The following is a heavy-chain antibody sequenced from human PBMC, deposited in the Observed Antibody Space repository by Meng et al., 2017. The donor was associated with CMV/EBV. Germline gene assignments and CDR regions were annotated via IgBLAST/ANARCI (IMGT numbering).Heavy chain of an antibody. Sequence: GESLKISCAASGFTFSSYEMNWVRQAPGKGLEWVSYISSSGSTIYYADSVKGRFTISRDNAKNSLYLQMNSLRAEDTAVYYCARVGTIFRGYYFDYWGQGTLVTVPQ. J-gene: IGHJ4*02. CDR2: ISSSGSTI. CDR1: GFTFSSYE. CDR3: ARVGTIFRGYYFDY. D-gene: IGHD3-3*01. V-gene: IGHV3-48*03.